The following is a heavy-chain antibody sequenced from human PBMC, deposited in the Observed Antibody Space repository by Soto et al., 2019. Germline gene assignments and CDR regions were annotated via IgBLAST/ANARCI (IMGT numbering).Heavy chain of an antibody. CDR2: ISYDGSNK. Sequence: QVQLVESGGGVVQPGRSLRLSCAASGFTFSSYAMHWVRQAPGKGLEWVAVISYDGSNKYYADSVKGRFTISRDNSKNTLYLQMNSLRAEDTAVYYCAREQLTASYYYGMDVWGQGTTVTVSS. J-gene: IGHJ6*02. V-gene: IGHV3-30-3*01. CDR1: GFTFSSYA. CDR3: AREQLTASYYYGMDV. D-gene: IGHD5-18*01.